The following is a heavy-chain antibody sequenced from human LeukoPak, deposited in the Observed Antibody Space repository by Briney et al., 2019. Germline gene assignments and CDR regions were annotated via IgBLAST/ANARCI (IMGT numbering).Heavy chain of an antibody. CDR3: AKSHDSSGYYPYAFDI. Sequence: GGSLRLSCAASGFTFSSYAMSWVSQAPGKGLEWVSSISGSGGSTYYADSVKGRFTISRDNSKNTLYLQMNSLRAEDTAVYYCAKSHDSSGYYPYAFDIWGQGTMVTVSS. CDR2: ISGSGGST. V-gene: IGHV3-23*01. CDR1: GFTFSSYA. D-gene: IGHD3-22*01. J-gene: IGHJ3*02.